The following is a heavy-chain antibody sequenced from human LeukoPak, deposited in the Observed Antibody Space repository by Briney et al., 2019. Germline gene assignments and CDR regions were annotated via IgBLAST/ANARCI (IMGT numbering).Heavy chain of an antibody. J-gene: IGHJ6*02. CDR1: GFTFDDYA. D-gene: IGHD6-13*01. CDR2: ISWNSGSI. V-gene: IGHV3-9*01. Sequence: PGGSLRLSCAASGFTFDDYAMHWVRQAPGKGLEWVSGISWNSGSIGYADSVKGRFTISRDNAKSSLYLQMNSLRAEDTALYYCAKDRRQQLVGDGMDVWGQGTTVTVSS. CDR3: AKDRRQQLVGDGMDV.